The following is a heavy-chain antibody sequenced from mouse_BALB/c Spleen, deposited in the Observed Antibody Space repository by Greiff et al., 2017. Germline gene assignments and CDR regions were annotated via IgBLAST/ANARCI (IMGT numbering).Heavy chain of an antibody. CDR1: GFAFSSYD. J-gene: IGHJ1*01. Sequence: VQLVESGGGLVKPGGSLKLSCAASGFAFSSYDMSWVRQTPEKRLEWVAYIRSGGGSTYYPDTVKGRFTISRDNAKNTLYLQMSSLKSEDTAMYYCASLITTGYWYFDVWGAGTTVTVSS. D-gene: IGHD1-1*01. CDR2: IRSGGGST. CDR3: ASLITTGYWYFDV. V-gene: IGHV5-12-1*01.